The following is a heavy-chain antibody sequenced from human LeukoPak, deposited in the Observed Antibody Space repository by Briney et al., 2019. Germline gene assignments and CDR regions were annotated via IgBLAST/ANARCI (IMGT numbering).Heavy chain of an antibody. V-gene: IGHV4-30-2*01. J-gene: IGHJ4*02. CDR2: IYHSGST. D-gene: IGHD6-19*01. Sequence: PSETLSLTCAVSGGSISSGGYSWSWIRQPPGKGLEWIGYIYHSGSTYYNPSLKSRVTISVDRSKNQFSLKLSSVTAADTAVYYCGREGGEGGWYFDYWGQGTLVTVSS. CDR1: GGSISSGGYS. CDR3: GREGGEGGWYFDY.